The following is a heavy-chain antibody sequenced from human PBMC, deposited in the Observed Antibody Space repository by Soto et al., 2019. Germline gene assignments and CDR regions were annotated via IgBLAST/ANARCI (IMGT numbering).Heavy chain of an antibody. CDR1: GFTFNIHN. CDR3: ARDNVPSDFFDS. V-gene: IGHV3-21*01. D-gene: IGHD2-8*01. Sequence: SGGSLRLSCSASGFTFNIHNMNWVRQAPGKGLEWVSSISSRSSYIYYSDSVKGRFTISRDNAKNSLYLQMNSLRAEDTAVYYCARDNVPSDFFDSWGQGTLVTVSS. J-gene: IGHJ4*02. CDR2: ISSRSSYI.